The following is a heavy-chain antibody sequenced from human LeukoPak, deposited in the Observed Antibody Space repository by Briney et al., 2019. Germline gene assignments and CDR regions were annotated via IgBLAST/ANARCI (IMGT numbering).Heavy chain of an antibody. CDR2: IWYDGSNK. CDR3: ARDQVGDILTGTYYFDY. J-gene: IGHJ4*02. V-gene: IGHV3-33*01. Sequence: PGRSLRLSCAASGFTFSSYGMHWVRQAPGKGLEWVAVIWYDGSNKYCADSVKGRFTISRDNSKNTLYLQMNSLRAEDTAVYYCARDQVGDILTGTYYFDYWGQGTLVTVSS. CDR1: GFTFSSYG. D-gene: IGHD3-9*01.